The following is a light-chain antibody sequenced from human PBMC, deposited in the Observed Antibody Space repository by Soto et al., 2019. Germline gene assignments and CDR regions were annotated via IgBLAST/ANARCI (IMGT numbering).Light chain of an antibody. J-gene: IGLJ2*01. CDR1: SSNIGSRT. CDR2: SNN. Sequence: QSVLTQPPSASGTPGQRVTISCSGSSSNIGSRTVNWYQQLPGTAPKLLIYSNNQLPSGVPDRFSGSKSGTSASLAISGLQSEDEADYFCSAWDDSLNGYVVFGGGTKLTVL. V-gene: IGLV1-44*01. CDR3: SAWDDSLNGYVV.